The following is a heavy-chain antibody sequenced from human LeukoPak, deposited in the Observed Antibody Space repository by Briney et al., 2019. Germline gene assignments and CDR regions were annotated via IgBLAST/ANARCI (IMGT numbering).Heavy chain of an antibody. Sequence: KPSETLSLTCTVSGGSISSSSYYWGWIRQPPGKGLEWIGSIYYSGSTYYNPSLKSRVTISVDTSKNQFSLKLSSVTAADTAVYYCASFGTMVRGVINWFDPWGQGTLVTVSS. CDR3: ASFGTMVRGVINWFDP. D-gene: IGHD3-10*01. CDR1: GGSISSSSYY. V-gene: IGHV4-39*07. J-gene: IGHJ5*02. CDR2: IYYSGST.